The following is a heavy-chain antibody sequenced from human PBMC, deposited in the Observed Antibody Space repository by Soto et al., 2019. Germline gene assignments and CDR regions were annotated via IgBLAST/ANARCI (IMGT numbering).Heavy chain of an antibody. Sequence: ASVKVSCKASGYTFTSYGISWVRQAPGQGLEWMGWISAYNGNTNYAQKLQGRVTMTTDTSTSTAYMELRSPRSDDTAVYYCARDFRGFLTLAATRDYSFDYWGQGTLVTVSS. CDR1: GYTFTSYG. CDR2: ISAYNGNT. V-gene: IGHV1-18*04. D-gene: IGHD2-15*01. CDR3: ARDFRGFLTLAATRDYSFDY. J-gene: IGHJ4*02.